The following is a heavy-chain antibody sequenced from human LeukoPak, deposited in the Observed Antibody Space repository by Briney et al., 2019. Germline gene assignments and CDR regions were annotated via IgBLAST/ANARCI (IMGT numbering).Heavy chain of an antibody. Sequence: ASVTVSCTSSGYTFTIYGISWVRQAPGQGLEWMGWISAYNGNTNYAQKLQGRVTMTTDTSTSTAYMELRSLRSDDTAVYYCARDRGPAKFMGYDSSGYYFGDDFDYWGQGTLVTVSS. CDR3: ARDRGPAKFMGYDSSGYYFGDDFDY. CDR2: ISAYNGNT. V-gene: IGHV1-18*01. D-gene: IGHD3-22*01. J-gene: IGHJ4*02. CDR1: GYTFTIYG.